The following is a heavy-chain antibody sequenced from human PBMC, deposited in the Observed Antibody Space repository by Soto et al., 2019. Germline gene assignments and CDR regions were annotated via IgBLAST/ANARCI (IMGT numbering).Heavy chain of an antibody. D-gene: IGHD4-17*01. CDR1: GFTFSTYP. V-gene: IGHV3-23*01. CDR2: ISGSGDRA. CDR3: AKILSTVTSYYYGMDV. J-gene: IGHJ6*02. Sequence: EVQLLESGGGLVQPGGSLRLSCVASGFTFSTYPMTWVRQAPGKGLEGVSSISGSGDRAYYTDSVKGRFTISRDNSKNTVYLQMNSLRAEDTAVYYCAKILSTVTSYYYGMDVWGQGTTVTVSS.